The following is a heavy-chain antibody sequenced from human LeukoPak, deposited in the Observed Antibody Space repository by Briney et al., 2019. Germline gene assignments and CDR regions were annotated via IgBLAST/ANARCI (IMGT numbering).Heavy chain of an antibody. CDR1: GYTFTGYY. CDR2: INPNSGGT. D-gene: IGHD3-22*01. V-gene: IGHV1-2*02. CDR3: ARALSGSAYYDSSGYGAFDI. J-gene: IGHJ3*02. Sequence: ASVKVSCKASGYTFTGYYMHWVRQAPGQGLEWMGWINPNSGGTNYAQKFQGRVTMTRDTSISTAYMELSRLRSDDTAVYYCARALSGSAYYDSSGYGAFDIWGQGTMVTVSS.